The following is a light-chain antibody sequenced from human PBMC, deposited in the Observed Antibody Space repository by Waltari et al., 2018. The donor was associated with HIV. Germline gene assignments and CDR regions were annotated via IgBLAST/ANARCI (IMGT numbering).Light chain of an antibody. J-gene: IGKJ4*01. CDR2: EVS. CDR1: LSLLPGDGKTY. CDR3: RQSIQIPLT. V-gene: IGKV2D-29*01. Sequence: DIVMTQSALSPSATPGQPAYIPCYSSLSLLPGDGKTYSSWYLQRPDQPPQLLIYEVSNRFPGVPERFSGSGSGTDFTLKISRVEAEDVGVYYCRQSIQIPLTFGGGTKVEIK.